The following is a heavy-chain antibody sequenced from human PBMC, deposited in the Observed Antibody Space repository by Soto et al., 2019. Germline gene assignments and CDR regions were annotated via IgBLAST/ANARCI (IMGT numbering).Heavy chain of an antibody. Sequence: GGSLRLSCAASGFTFSSYSMNWVRQAPGKGLEWVSSISSSSSYIYYADSVKGRFTISRDNAKNSLYLQMNSLRAEDTAVYYCARDGYENPYQLLFNWFDPWGQGTLVTVSS. CDR2: ISSSSSYI. J-gene: IGHJ5*02. CDR1: GFTFSSYS. V-gene: IGHV3-21*01. D-gene: IGHD2-2*01. CDR3: ARDGYENPYQLLFNWFDP.